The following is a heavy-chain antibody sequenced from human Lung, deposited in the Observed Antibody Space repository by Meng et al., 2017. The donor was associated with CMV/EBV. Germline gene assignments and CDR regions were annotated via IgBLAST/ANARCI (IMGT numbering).Heavy chain of an antibody. CDR3: ARDVSPRSSVYFAIYYFYALDV. D-gene: IGHD5/OR15-5a*01. Sequence: SCAASGFMFSDYSMNWVRQAPGKGLEWVSSISNGGAYIYYADSVKGRFTISRDNAQNSLYLQMNSLRAEDTAVYYCARDVSPRSSVYFAIYYFYALDVXGQGXTVTVSS. CDR2: ISNGGAYI. J-gene: IGHJ6*02. V-gene: IGHV3-21*01. CDR1: GFMFSDYS.